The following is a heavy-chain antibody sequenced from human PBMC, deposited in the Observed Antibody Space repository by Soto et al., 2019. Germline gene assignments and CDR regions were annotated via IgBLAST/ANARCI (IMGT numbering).Heavy chain of an antibody. CDR3: AILLANYGDYSSDYYFDY. CDR2: IYYSGST. V-gene: IGHV4-39*01. J-gene: IGHJ4*02. Sequence: QLQLQESGPGLVKPSETLSLTCTVSSGSISSSSYYWGWIRQPPGKGLEWIGSIYYSGSTYYNPSLKSRVGTSAETSKNQFALKLSSVAAADTAVYYCAILLANYGDYSSDYYFDYWGQGTLVTVSS. D-gene: IGHD4-17*01. CDR1: SGSISSSSYY.